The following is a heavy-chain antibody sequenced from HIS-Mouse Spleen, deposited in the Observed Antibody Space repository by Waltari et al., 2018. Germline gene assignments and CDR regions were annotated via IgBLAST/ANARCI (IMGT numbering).Heavy chain of an antibody. V-gene: IGHV1-18*01. CDR3: GRAAGDYYDSSGYDAFDI. CDR1: GYTFTSYG. D-gene: IGHD3-22*01. J-gene: IGHJ3*02. CDR2: VGWRSAYNGNT. Sequence: QVQLVQSGAEVKKPGASVKVSCKASGYTFTSYGISWVRQAPGQGLEWMGWVGWRSAYNGNTNYAQKLQGRATMTTDTSTSTAYMELRGLRSDDTAVYYCGRAAGDYYDSSGYDAFDIWGQGTMVTVSS.